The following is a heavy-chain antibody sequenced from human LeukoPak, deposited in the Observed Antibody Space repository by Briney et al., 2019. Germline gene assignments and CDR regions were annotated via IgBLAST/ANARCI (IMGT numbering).Heavy chain of an antibody. D-gene: IGHD3-22*01. CDR1: GFTVSSNY. Sequence: GGSLRLSCAASGFTVSSNYMSWVRQAPGKGLEWVSVIYSGGSTYYADSVKGRFTISRDNSKNTLYLQMDSLRAEDTAVYYCARYDSSGYYFFDYWGQGTLVTVSS. V-gene: IGHV3-53*01. CDR3: ARYDSSGYYFFDY. CDR2: IYSGGST. J-gene: IGHJ4*02.